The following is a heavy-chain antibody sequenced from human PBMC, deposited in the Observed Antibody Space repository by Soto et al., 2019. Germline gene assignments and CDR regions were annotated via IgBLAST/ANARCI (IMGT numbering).Heavy chain of an antibody. CDR1: GDSISGGASF. CDR2: VYYSGSS. CDR3: AKLSCTSSTCYFPGWFDP. Sequence: PSETLSLTCTVSGDSISGGASFWSWIRQPPGKGLEWIANVYYSGSSYYNPSLKSRLTISVDTTKNQFSLQLKSMTAADTAVYYCAKLSCTSSTCYFPGWFDPWGQGTLVTSP. J-gene: IGHJ5*02. D-gene: IGHD2-2*01. V-gene: IGHV4-31*03.